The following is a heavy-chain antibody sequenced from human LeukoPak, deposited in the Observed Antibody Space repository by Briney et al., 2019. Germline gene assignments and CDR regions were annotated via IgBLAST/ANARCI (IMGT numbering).Heavy chain of an antibody. V-gene: IGHV4-34*01. D-gene: IGHD4-23*01. CDR1: GGSFSGYY. Sequence: SETPSLTCAVYGGSFSGYYWSWIRQPPGKGLEWIGEINHSGSTNYNPSLKSRVTISVDTSKNQFSLKLSSVTAADTAVYYCARTLTDYGGNAFDIWGQGTMVTVSS. CDR2: INHSGST. J-gene: IGHJ3*02. CDR3: ARTLTDYGGNAFDI.